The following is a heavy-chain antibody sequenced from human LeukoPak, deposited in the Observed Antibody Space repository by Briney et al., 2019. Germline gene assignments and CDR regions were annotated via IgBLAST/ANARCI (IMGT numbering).Heavy chain of an antibody. J-gene: IGHJ3*02. CDR1: GFTFSSYS. V-gene: IGHV3-21*01. CDR2: ISSSSSYI. Sequence: GGSLRLSCAASGFTFSSYSMNWVRQAPGKGLEWVSSISSSSSYIYYADSVKGRFTISRDNAKNSLYLQMNSLRAEDTAVYYCARLPEITVTTSDAFDIWGQGTMVTVSS. D-gene: IGHD4-17*01. CDR3: ARLPEITVTTSDAFDI.